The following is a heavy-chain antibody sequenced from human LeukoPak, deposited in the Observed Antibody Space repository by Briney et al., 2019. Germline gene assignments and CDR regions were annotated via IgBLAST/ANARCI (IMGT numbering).Heavy chain of an antibody. CDR2: ISYDGSNK. V-gene: IGHV3-30*03. CDR3: ASFGIAAAGKDY. D-gene: IGHD6-13*01. CDR1: GFTFSSYS. Sequence: GGSLRLSCAASGFTFSSYSMNWVRQAPGKGLEWVAVISYDGSNKYYADSVKGRFTISRDNSKNTLYLQMNSLRAEDTAVYYCASFGIAAAGKDYWGQGTLVTVSS. J-gene: IGHJ4*02.